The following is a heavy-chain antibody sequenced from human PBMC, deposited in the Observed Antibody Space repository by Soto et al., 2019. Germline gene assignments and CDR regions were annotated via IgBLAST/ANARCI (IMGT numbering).Heavy chain of an antibody. Sequence: LXLTFAVYWGSFSFYYGSWIRQPPGKGLEWIGEIDHSGSTNYNPSLKSRVTISLDTSKNQFSLKLTSVTAADTAVYFCASYNGWFYRTYFDYWGQGTLVTVSS. V-gene: IGHV4-34*01. CDR1: WGSFSFYY. CDR3: ASYNGWFYRTYFDY. J-gene: IGHJ4*02. CDR2: IDHSGST. D-gene: IGHD6-19*01.